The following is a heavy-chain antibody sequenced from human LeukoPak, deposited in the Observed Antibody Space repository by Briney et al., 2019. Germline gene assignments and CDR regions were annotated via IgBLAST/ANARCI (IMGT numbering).Heavy chain of an antibody. Sequence: SETLSLTCTVSGGSISSGDYYWSWIRQPPGKGLEWIGYIYYSGSTYYNPSLKSRVTISVDTSKNQFSLELSSVTVADTAVYYCARGLATAQGEAAMPLWGQGTLVTVSS. CDR2: IYYSGST. CDR1: GGSISSGDYY. V-gene: IGHV4-30-4*01. CDR3: ARGLATAQGEAAMPL. D-gene: IGHD2-2*01. J-gene: IGHJ4*02.